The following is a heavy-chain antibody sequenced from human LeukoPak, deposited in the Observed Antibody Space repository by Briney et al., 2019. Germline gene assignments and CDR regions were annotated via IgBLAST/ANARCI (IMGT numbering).Heavy chain of an antibody. V-gene: IGHV3-23*01. CDR3: ANPLGNYGADAFDI. D-gene: IGHD4-17*01. CDR1: GLTFSSYG. J-gene: IGHJ3*02. CDR2: ISGGGGNT. Sequence: PGGSLRLSCAASGLTFSSYGMNWVRQAPGEGLEWVSAISGGGGNTYYADSVKGRFTISRDNSKNTLYLQMYSLRAEDTAVYYCANPLGNYGADAFDISG.